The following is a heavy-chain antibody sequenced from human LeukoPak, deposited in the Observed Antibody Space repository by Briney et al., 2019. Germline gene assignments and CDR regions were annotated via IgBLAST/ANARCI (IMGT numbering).Heavy chain of an antibody. D-gene: IGHD3-10*01. V-gene: IGHV4-39*01. CDR2: IYYSGST. CDR1: GDSISSSPYY. Sequence: RSSETLSLTCTVSGDSISSSPYYWGWVRQPPGKGLEWIGSIYYSGSTYYNPSLKSRVTISVDTSKNQFSLKLSSVTAADTAVYYCARRPSGGGFGELVSYFDYWGQGTLVTVSS. J-gene: IGHJ4*02. CDR3: ARRPSGGGFGELVSYFDY.